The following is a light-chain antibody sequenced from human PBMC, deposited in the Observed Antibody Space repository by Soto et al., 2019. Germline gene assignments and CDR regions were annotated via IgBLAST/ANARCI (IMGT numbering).Light chain of an antibody. J-gene: IGKJ1*01. CDR2: KAS. CDR1: QSISSW. V-gene: IGKV1-5*03. Sequence: IHMTQSPSTLSASILYRVTITFRASQSISSWLAWYQQKPGKAPKLLIYKASSLESGVPSRFSGSGSGTEFTLTISSLQPDDFATYYCQQYNSYWTFGQGTKVDI. CDR3: QQYNSYWT.